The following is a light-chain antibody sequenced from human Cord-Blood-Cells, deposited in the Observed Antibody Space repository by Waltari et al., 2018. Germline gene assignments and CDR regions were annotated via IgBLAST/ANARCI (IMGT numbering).Light chain of an antibody. V-gene: IGLV2-14*04. CDR2: DVS. CDR1: SSDVGGYNY. J-gene: IGLJ2*01. CDR3: SSYTSSSTLV. Sequence: PGQSITISCTGTSSDVGGYNYVSWYQQHPGKAPKLMIYDVSNRPSGVSNRFSGSKSGNTASLTISGLQAEDEADYYCSSYTSSSTLVFGGGTKLTVL.